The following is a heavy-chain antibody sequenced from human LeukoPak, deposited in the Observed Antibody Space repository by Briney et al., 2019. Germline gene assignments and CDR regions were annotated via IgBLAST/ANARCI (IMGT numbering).Heavy chain of an antibody. D-gene: IGHD2-15*01. CDR1: GFTFDDYA. V-gene: IGHV3-9*01. CDR3: AKDRSGYDYGYGGGGSCYDY. Sequence: QTGGSLRLSCAASGFTFDDYAMHWVRQAPGKGLEWVSGISWNSGSIGYADSVKGRFTISRDNAKNSLYLQMNSLRAEDTALYYCAKDRSGYDYGYGGGGSCYDYWGQGTLVTVSS. J-gene: IGHJ4*02. CDR2: ISWNSGSI.